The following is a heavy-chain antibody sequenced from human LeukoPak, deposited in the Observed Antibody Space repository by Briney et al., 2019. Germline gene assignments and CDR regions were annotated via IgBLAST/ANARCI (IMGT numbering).Heavy chain of an antibody. V-gene: IGHV3-7*01. Sequence: GGSLRLSCAASGFTFSRSWMSWVRQAPGKGLEWVANIKESGSQRNYVDSVKGRFTISRDNAMNSVFLQMISLRAEDTAVYYCARDRGYNSFDYWGQGTLVTVSS. CDR2: IKESGSQR. J-gene: IGHJ4*02. CDR1: GFTFSRSW. CDR3: ARDRGYNSFDY. D-gene: IGHD6-13*01.